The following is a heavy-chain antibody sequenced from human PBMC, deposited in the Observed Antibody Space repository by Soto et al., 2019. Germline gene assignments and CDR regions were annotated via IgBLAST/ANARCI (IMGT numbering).Heavy chain of an antibody. CDR3: ARHSSVWGSSVRH. J-gene: IGHJ4*02. V-gene: IGHV4-59*08. Sequence: SETLSLTCTVSGGSISRYYWSWIRQPPGKGLEWIGYIYYSGSTDYNPSLKSRVAISIDTSKNQFSLKLSSVTAADTAVYYCARHSSVWGSSVRHWGQGTLVTVSS. CDR2: IYYSGST. CDR1: GGSISRYY. D-gene: IGHD3-16*01.